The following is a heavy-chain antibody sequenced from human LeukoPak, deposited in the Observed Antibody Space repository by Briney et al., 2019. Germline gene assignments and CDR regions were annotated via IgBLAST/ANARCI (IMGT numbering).Heavy chain of an antibody. Sequence: SETLSLTCTVSGGSISSSSYHWGWIRQPPGKGLEWIGSIYYSGSTYYNPSLKSRVTISVDTSKNQFSLKLSSVTAADTAVYYCARTLAAPYLNYFDYWGQGTLVTVSS. CDR2: IYYSGST. D-gene: IGHD6-6*01. CDR1: GGSISSSSYH. J-gene: IGHJ4*02. CDR3: ARTLAAPYLNYFDY. V-gene: IGHV4-39*01.